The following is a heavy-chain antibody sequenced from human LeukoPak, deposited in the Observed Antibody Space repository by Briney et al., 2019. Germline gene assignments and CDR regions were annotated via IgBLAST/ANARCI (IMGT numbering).Heavy chain of an antibody. CDR2: TSAYNGTT. CDR1: GYTFTSYG. D-gene: IGHD5-12*01. Sequence: ASVKVSCKASGYTFTSYGISWVRQDPGQGLEWMGWTSAYNGTTNYAQKLQGRVTMTTDTSTSTAYMELRSLRSDDTAVYYCARIPGRLRADYYYYYMDVWGKGTTVTVSS. V-gene: IGHV1-18*01. CDR3: ARIPGRLRADYYYYYMDV. J-gene: IGHJ6*03.